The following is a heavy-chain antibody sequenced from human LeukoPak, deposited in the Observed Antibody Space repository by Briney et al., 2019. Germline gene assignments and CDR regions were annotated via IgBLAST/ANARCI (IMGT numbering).Heavy chain of an antibody. J-gene: IGHJ3*02. CDR1: GYTFTGYY. CDR2: INPNSGGT. Sequence: VASVKVSCKASGYTFTGYYMHWVRQAPGQGLEWMGWINPNSGGTTYAQNFQGRVTMTRDTSISTAYMELSRLRSDDTAVYYCARPATPNIVVVPAADAFDIWGQGTMVTVSS. CDR3: ARPATPNIVVVPAADAFDI. D-gene: IGHD2-2*01. V-gene: IGHV1-2*02.